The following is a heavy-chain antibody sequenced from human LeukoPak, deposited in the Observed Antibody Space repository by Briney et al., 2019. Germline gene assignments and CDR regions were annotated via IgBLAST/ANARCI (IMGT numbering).Heavy chain of an antibody. Sequence: GGSLRLSCAASGFTFSSYAMSWVRQAPGKGLEWVSAISGSGGSTYYADSVKGRFTISRDNSKNTLYLQMNSLRAEDTAVYYCATEAHYSDSSGRQGDYWGQGTLVTVSS. CDR3: ATEAHYSDSSGRQGDY. J-gene: IGHJ4*02. V-gene: IGHV3-23*01. CDR1: GFTFSSYA. D-gene: IGHD3-22*01. CDR2: ISGSGGST.